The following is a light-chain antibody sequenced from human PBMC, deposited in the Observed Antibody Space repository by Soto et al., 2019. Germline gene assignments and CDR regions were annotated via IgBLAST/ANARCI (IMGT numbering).Light chain of an antibody. CDR2: QAS. CDR3: QQYNYYRWT. Sequence: DIQMTQSPSSLSASVGDRVTITCRASQSIRRFLAWYQQKPGKAPKLLIYQASNLESGVPSRFSGSGSGTEFTITISSLQPDDLAVYYCQQYNYYRWTFGQGTKVDIK. V-gene: IGKV1-5*03. CDR1: QSIRRF. J-gene: IGKJ1*01.